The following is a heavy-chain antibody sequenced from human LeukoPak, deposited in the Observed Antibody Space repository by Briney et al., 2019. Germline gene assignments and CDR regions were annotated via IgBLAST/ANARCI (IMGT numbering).Heavy chain of an antibody. CDR1: GFTFDDYA. CDR3: AKDSWAYSSGWPHYFDY. Sequence: PGGSLRLSCAASGFTFDDYAMHWVRQAPGKGLEWVSGISWNSGSIGYADSVKGRFTISRDNAKNSLYLQMNSLRAEDTALYYCAKDSWAYSSGWPHYFDYWGQGTLVTVSS. J-gene: IGHJ4*02. V-gene: IGHV3-9*01. CDR2: ISWNSGSI. D-gene: IGHD6-19*01.